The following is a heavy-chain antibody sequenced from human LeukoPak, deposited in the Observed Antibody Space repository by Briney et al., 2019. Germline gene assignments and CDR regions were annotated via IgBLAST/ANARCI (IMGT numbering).Heavy chain of an antibody. CDR3: ARGPYSYDSSGAFDI. Sequence: PSETLSLTCTVSGGSISSYYWSWIRQPPGKGLEWIGNLYHSGSTYYNPSLKSRVSISVDTSKNQFSLNLSSVTAAATAVYFCARGPYSYDSSGAFDIWGQGTMVTVSS. V-gene: IGHV4-59*08. J-gene: IGHJ3*02. CDR2: LYHSGST. CDR1: GGSISSYY. D-gene: IGHD3-22*01.